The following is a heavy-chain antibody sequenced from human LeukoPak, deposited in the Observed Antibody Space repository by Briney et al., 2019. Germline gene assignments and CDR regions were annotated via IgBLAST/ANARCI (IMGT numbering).Heavy chain of an antibody. D-gene: IGHD6-6*01. V-gene: IGHV1-18*01. J-gene: IGHJ6*03. CDR3: ARCSIAARPFVDYYYYYYMDV. CDR2: ISAYNGNT. Sequence: ASVKVSCKASGYTFTSYGISWVRQAPGQGLEWMGWISAYNGNTNYAQKLQGRVTMTTGTSTSTAYMELRSLRSDDTAVYYCARCSIAARPFVDYYYYYYMDVWGKGTTVTVSS. CDR1: GYTFTSYG.